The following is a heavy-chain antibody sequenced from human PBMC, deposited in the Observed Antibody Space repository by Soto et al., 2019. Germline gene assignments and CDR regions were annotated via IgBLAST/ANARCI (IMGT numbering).Heavy chain of an antibody. Sequence: QVQLQESGPGLVKPSQTLSLTCTVSGGSISSGGYYWSWIRQHPGKGLEWVRYIYYSGSTYYNPSLKSIVTISVDTSKNQFSLRLSSVTATYTAVYYCAREGGTMIVGWGQGTLVTVSS. V-gene: IGHV4-31*01. CDR3: AREGGTMIVG. J-gene: IGHJ4*02. CDR1: GGSISSGGYY. D-gene: IGHD3-22*01. CDR2: IYYSGST.